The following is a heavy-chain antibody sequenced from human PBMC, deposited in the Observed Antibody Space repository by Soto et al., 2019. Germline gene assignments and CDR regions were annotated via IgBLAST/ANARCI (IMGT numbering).Heavy chain of an antibody. CDR3: ARNPRAVAAMHMDV. CDR2: IIPILGIG. D-gene: IGHD6-19*01. Sequence: QVQLVQSGAEVKKPGSSVKVSCKASGDTFSSYAFNWVRQAPGQGLEWMGRIIPILGIGDYEQRFQGRITITADKSTSTAYMELSSLRSEDTAVYYCARNPRAVAAMHMDVWGKGTMVTVSS. V-gene: IGHV1-69*04. CDR1: GDTFSSYA. J-gene: IGHJ6*03.